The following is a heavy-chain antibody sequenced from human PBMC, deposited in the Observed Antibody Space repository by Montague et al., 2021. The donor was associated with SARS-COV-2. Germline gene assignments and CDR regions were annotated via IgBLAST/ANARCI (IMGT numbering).Heavy chain of an antibody. D-gene: IGHD3-9*01. V-gene: IGHV4-61*09. CDR3: ARGRHYDILTSYYKGGIDL. J-gene: IGHJ6*02. CDR1: GGSISSGSYY. CDR2: NYASAST. Sequence: TLSLTCTVSGGSISSGSYYWSRLRPPAGQGLEWIGHNYASASTNYNPSLKSRVTISVDTSKNKFSLKLSSVTAADTAVYSCARGRHYDILTSYYKGGIDLWGQGTTVTVSS.